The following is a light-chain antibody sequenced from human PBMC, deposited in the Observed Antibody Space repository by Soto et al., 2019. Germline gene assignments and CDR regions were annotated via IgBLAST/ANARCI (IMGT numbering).Light chain of an antibody. CDR2: DAS. J-gene: IGKJ5*01. V-gene: IGKV1-9*01. CDR1: QGINSY. CDR3: QQFNDYPIT. Sequence: DIQLTQSPSFLSASVGDRVTITCRASQGINSYLAWYQQKPGKAPKVLMYDASTLQRGVPSRFSGSGSGTEFTLAISSLQPEDFATYYCQQFNDYPITFGQGTRLEIK.